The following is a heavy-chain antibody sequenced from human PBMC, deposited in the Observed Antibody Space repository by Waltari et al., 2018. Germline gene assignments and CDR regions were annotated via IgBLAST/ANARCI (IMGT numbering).Heavy chain of an antibody. CDR1: GFTFSSYA. CDR3: ESIAARIGLDY. V-gene: IGHV3-30-3*01. J-gene: IGHJ4*02. D-gene: IGHD6-6*01. Sequence: QVQLVESGGGVVQPGRSLRLSCAASGFTFSSYAMHWVRQAPGKGLEWVAVISYDGSNKYYADSVKGRFTISRDNSKNTLYLQMNSLRAEDTAVYYCESIAARIGLDYWGQGILVTVSS. CDR2: ISYDGSNK.